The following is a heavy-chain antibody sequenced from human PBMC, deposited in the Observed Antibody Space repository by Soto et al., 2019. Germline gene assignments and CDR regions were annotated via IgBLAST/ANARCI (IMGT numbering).Heavy chain of an antibody. CDR1: GGSISSDGYY. V-gene: IGHV4-31*03. CDR3: AIYWCSASCSPPYV. Sequence: SETLSLTCTVSGGSISSDGYYWSWIRQHPEKGLEWIGYIYYSGSMYYNPSLKSRVTTSVDTSKNQFSLKLSSVTAADTAVYYCAIYWCSASCSPPYVCGQGTTVTVSS. J-gene: IGHJ6*02. D-gene: IGHD2-2*01. CDR2: IYYSGSM.